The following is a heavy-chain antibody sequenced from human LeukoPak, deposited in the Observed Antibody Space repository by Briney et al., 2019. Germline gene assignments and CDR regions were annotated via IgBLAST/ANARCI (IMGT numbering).Heavy chain of an antibody. V-gene: IGHV1-18*01. J-gene: IGHJ6*02. Sequence: ASVKVSCKASGYTFTSYGISWVRQAPGQGLEWMGWISAYNGNTNYAQKLQGRVTMTTDTSTSTAYMELRSLRSDDTAVYYCASANDSSGYYYENYYYGMDVWGQGTTVTVSS. CDR3: ASANDSSGYYYENYYYGMDV. CDR1: GYTFTSYG. D-gene: IGHD3-22*01. CDR2: ISAYNGNT.